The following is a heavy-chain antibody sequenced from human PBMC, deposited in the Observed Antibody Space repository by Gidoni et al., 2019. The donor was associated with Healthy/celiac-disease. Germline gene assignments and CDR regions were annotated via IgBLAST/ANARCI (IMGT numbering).Heavy chain of an antibody. CDR2: ISGSGGST. CDR3: AKDGIPGAFDI. J-gene: IGHJ3*02. D-gene: IGHD1-20*01. CDR1: GFTFSSYA. Sequence: EVQLLESGGGLVQPGGSLRLSCSASGFTFSSYAMSWVCQATGKGLGWISAISGSGGSTYYADSVKSRFTISRDNSKNTLYLQMNSLRAEDTAVYYCAKDGIPGAFDIWGQGTMVTVSS. V-gene: IGHV3-23*01.